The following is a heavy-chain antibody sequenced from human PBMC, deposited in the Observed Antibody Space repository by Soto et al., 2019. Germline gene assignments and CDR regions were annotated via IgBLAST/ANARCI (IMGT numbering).Heavy chain of an antibody. V-gene: IGHV4-30-2*01. J-gene: IGHJ4*02. CDR3: ARARGGFYLVN. CDR2: IDHRGNT. CDR1: GGSISSDTHT. Sequence: SETLSLTCSVSGGSISSDTHTWSWIRQPPGKALEWIGYIDHRGNTYYHPSLMGRVTLSVDSSKNQFALRLRSVTAADTAVYFCARARGGFYLVNWGQGTLVTSPQ. D-gene: IGHD2-15*01.